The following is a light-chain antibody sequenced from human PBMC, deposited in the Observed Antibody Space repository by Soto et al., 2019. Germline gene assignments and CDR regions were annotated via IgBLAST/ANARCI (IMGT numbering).Light chain of an antibody. CDR1: QFLTSY. Sequence: TPSLSTAKRSALSCMASQFLTSYLAWYQQPPGQPPGLLIYDTSNRATGIPARVSGSRFGTDFTIPERGVLPEFYGLYYCSLPITFGQGTRLEIK. CDR2: DTS. V-gene: IGKV3-11*01. J-gene: IGKJ5*01. CDR3: SLPIT.